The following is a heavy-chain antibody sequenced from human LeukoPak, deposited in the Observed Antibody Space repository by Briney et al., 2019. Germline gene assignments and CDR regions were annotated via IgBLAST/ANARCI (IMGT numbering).Heavy chain of an antibody. D-gene: IGHD3-22*01. J-gene: IGHJ6*03. V-gene: IGHV5-51*01. CDR1: GYSFTSYW. CDR2: IYPGDSDT. Sequence: LGESLKISCKGSGYSFTSYWIGWVRQMPGKGLEWMGIIYPGDSDTRYSPSFQGQVTISADKSISTAYLQWSSLKASDTAMYYCARQSYYYDSSGSNYYYMDVWGKGTTVTISS. CDR3: ARQSYYYDSSGSNYYYMDV.